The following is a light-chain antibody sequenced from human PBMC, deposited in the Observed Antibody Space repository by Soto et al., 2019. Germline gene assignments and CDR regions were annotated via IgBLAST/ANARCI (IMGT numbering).Light chain of an antibody. CDR1: QPLLHSNGYSY. CDR2: LGS. J-gene: IGKJ1*01. CDR3: RPGRQRWT. V-gene: IGKV2-28*01. Sequence: VRKQSPLSLPVTPGEPASISCRATQPLLHSNGYSYLDWYLQKPGQSPQLLIYLGSNRASGVPDRFSGSGSGTDFTLKSSRVEAEDVGVYHCRPGRQRWTFGQGTKVDIK.